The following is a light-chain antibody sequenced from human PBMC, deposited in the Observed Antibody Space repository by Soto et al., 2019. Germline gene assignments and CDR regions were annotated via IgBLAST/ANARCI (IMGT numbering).Light chain of an antibody. CDR2: AAS. Sequence: IPMTQSPSSLSASVGDRVTISCRASHNINNYLNWYQQKPGTAPKPLIYAASSLQPGVPSRFIGSRSSTDFTLTISSLQPEDSATYYCQQCYYIPRSFGQGTKLEIK. V-gene: IGKV1-39*01. CDR1: HNINNY. J-gene: IGKJ2*01. CDR3: QQCYYIPRS.